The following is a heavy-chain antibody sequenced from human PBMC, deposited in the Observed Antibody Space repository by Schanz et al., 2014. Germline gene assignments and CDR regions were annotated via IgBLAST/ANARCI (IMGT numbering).Heavy chain of an antibody. CDR1: GGTFSSFG. D-gene: IGHD5-12*01. J-gene: IGHJ3*02. CDR2: ITAYNGDT. Sequence: VQLEQSGAEVKKPGSSVKVSCKASGGTFSSFGINWVRQAPGQGLEWMGWITAYNGDTNYALKLQGRVTMTTDTSTGTAYMELTSLRFDDTAVYYCARGGGPEDVFDIWGQGTILTVSS. CDR3: ARGGGPEDVFDI. V-gene: IGHV1-18*01.